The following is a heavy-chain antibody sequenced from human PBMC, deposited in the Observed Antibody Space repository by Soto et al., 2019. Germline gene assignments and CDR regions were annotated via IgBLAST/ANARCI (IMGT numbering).Heavy chain of an antibody. V-gene: IGHV4-39*01. D-gene: IGHD4-17*01. Sequence: PSETLSLTCTVSGGSISISSYYWCWIRHPPGKGLEWIGSIYYSGSTYYNPSLKSRVTISVDTSKNQFSLKLSSVTAADTAVYYCARRFLSPYGDYGWFDPWGQGTLVTVSS. CDR1: GGSISISSYY. CDR3: ARRFLSPYGDYGWFDP. J-gene: IGHJ5*02. CDR2: IYYSGST.